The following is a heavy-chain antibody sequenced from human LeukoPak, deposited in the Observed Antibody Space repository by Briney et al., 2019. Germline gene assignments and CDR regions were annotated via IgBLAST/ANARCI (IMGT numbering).Heavy chain of an antibody. V-gene: IGHV4-61*01. J-gene: IGHJ5*02. CDR3: AKNDYSSPGWFDP. Sequence: TSETLSLTCTISGGSVSSASYYRSWIRQPPGKGLEWIGYISYSGSTNYNPSLKSRVTISVDTSKNQFSLKLSSVTAADTAVYYCAKNDYSSPGWFDPWGQGTLVTVSS. D-gene: IGHD6-13*01. CDR1: GGSVSSASYY. CDR2: ISYSGST.